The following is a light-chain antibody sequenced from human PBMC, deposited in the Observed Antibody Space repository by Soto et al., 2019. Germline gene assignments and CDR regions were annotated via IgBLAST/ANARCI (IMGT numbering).Light chain of an antibody. V-gene: IGLV1-44*01. J-gene: IGLJ2*01. Sequence: QSVLTQPPSASETPGQRVIISCSGGSSNIGSNTVNWYQQVPGTAPKLLISNNNQRPSGVPDRFSGSKSGTSASLAISGLQSEDEADYYCAAWDGGLNAVVFGGGTKVTVL. CDR1: SSNIGSNT. CDR3: AAWDGGLNAVV. CDR2: NNN.